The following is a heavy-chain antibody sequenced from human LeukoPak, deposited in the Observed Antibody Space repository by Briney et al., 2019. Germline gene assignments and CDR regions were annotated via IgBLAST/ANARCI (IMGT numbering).Heavy chain of an antibody. Sequence: SETLSLTCTVSGGSISSHYWRWIRQPPGKGREWGGYIYYSGSTNYNPSLKRRVTISVETSKKQFSQKRSSVTAADTAVYYCARDLQGDYWGQGTLVTVSS. V-gene: IGHV4-59*11. CDR1: GGSISSHY. J-gene: IGHJ4*02. CDR3: ARDLQGDY. CDR2: IYYSGST.